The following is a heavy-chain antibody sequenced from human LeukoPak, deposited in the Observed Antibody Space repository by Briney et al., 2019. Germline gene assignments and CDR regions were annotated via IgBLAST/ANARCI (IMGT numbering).Heavy chain of an antibody. CDR3: ARSYPGIAAAGTVYFDY. D-gene: IGHD6-13*01. CDR1: GYTFTSYD. J-gene: IGHJ4*02. Sequence: GASVKVSCKASGYTFTSYDINWVRQAPGQGLEWMGGIIPIFGTANYAQKFQGRVTITSDESTSTAYMELSSLRSEDTAVYYCARSYPGIAAAGTVYFDYWGQGTLVTVSS. CDR2: IIPIFGTA. V-gene: IGHV1-69*13.